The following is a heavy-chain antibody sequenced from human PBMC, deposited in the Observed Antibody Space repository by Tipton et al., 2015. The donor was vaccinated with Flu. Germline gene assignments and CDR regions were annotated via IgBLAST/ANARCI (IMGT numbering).Heavy chain of an antibody. D-gene: IGHD2/OR15-2a*01. CDR1: GFTFSTNS. CDR2: ISGSSTYI. J-gene: IGHJ3*01. Sequence: SLRLSCAASGFTFSTNSMHWVRQAPGKGLEWVSSISGSSTYIYYADSVKGRFTISRDNAKNSLYLQMNSLRAEDTAVYYCAKGGSISLPHEAFVFWGQGTLVTVSS. V-gene: IGHV3-21*04. CDR3: AKGGSISLPHEAFVF.